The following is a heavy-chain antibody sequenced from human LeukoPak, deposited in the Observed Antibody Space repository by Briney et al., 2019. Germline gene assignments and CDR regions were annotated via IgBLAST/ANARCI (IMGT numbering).Heavy chain of an antibody. CDR3: ASTASYCGIDCYSFFDY. CDR2: IRVDGKHT. J-gene: IGHJ4*02. CDR1: GFTFSSCA. Sequence: PGGSLRLSCAASGFTFSSCAMTWVRQAPGMGLEWVSSIRVDGKHTYYADSVKGRFTISRDNSKSTLYLQMDSLRAEDTAVYYCASTASYCGIDCYSFFDYWGQGTLVTVSS. V-gene: IGHV3-23*01. D-gene: IGHD2-21*02.